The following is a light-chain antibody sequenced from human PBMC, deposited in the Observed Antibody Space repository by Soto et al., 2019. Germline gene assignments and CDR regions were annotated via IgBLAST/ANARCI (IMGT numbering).Light chain of an antibody. V-gene: IGKV3-20*01. J-gene: IGKJ1*01. CDR1: QSVSSSY. CDR3: QQYGSSPPWT. Sequence: VLTKSPGTLSLSKGARATLSCRASQSVSSSYLAWYQQKPGQAPRLFIYGASRRATGIPDRFSGSVSGTDFTLTIRRLEPEDFAVYYCQQYGSSPPWTFGQGTMVDIK. CDR2: GAS.